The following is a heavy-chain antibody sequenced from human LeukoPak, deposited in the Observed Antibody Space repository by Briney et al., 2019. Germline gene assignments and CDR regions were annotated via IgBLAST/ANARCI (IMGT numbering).Heavy chain of an antibody. CDR1: GGSFSGYY. Sequence: SETLSLTCAVYGGSFSGYYWSWIRQPPGKGLEWIGEINHSGSTNYNPSLKSRVTISVDTSKNQFSLKLSSVTAADTAVYYCARFGEGGPVDYWGQGTLVTVSS. J-gene: IGHJ4*02. CDR3: ARFGEGGPVDY. V-gene: IGHV4-34*01. CDR2: INHSGST. D-gene: IGHD3-10*01.